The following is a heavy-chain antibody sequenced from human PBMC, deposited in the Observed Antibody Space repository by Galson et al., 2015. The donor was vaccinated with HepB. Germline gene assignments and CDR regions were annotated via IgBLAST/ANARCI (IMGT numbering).Heavy chain of an antibody. CDR2: IIPMFDTA. V-gene: IGHV1-69*13. CDR3: ARVKNYFDSSGYRNYYYGMDV. J-gene: IGHJ6*02. Sequence: SVTVSCKASGGTFSSYDINWVRQAPGQGLEWMGGIIPMFDTATYAQKFQGRVMITAAESTSTAYMELSSLTSEDTAVYYCARVKNYFDSSGYRNYYYGMDVWGQGTTVTVSS. D-gene: IGHD3-22*01. CDR1: GGTFSSYD.